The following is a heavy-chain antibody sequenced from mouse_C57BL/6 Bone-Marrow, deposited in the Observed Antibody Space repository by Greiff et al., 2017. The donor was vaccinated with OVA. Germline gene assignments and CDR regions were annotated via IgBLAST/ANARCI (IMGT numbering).Heavy chain of an antibody. V-gene: IGHV1-55*01. Sequence: VQLQQSGAELVKPGASVKMSCKASGYTFTSYWITWVKQRPGQGLEWIGDIYPGSGSTNYNEKFKSKATLTVDTSSSTAYMQLSSLTSEDSAVYYCARRSNYGFPYFDYWGQGTTLTVSS. J-gene: IGHJ2*01. CDR3: ARRSNYGFPYFDY. CDR1: GYTFTSYW. D-gene: IGHD2-5*01. CDR2: IYPGSGST.